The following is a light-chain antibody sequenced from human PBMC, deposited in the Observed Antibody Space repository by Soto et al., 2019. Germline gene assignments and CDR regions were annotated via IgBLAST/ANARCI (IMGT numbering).Light chain of an antibody. V-gene: IGKV3-11*01. CDR2: DAS. J-gene: IGKJ4*01. CDR1: QNVTRY. CDR3: QQRSSWPLT. Sequence: EIVLTQSPATLSLSPGERATLSCRASQNVTRYLAWYLQKPGQAPRLLIYDASKRATGIPARLSGSGSGTDFTLSIRSLETEDFAVYYCQQRSSWPLTFGGGTKVEI.